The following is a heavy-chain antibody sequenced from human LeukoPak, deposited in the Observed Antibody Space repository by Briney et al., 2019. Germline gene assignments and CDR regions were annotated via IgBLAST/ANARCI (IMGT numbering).Heavy chain of an antibody. CDR2: IYYSGST. V-gene: IGHV4-39*07. CDR3: ARQEGQGYFAWLFFDY. Sequence: SETLSLTCTVSGGSISSSSYYWGWIRQPPGKGREGIVSIYYSGSTYYNPSRKSRITISVYTSKNQFSLKLSSVTAADTAVYYCARQEGQGYFAWLFFDYWGQGTLVTVSS. D-gene: IGHD3-9*01. CDR1: GGSISSSSYY. J-gene: IGHJ4*02.